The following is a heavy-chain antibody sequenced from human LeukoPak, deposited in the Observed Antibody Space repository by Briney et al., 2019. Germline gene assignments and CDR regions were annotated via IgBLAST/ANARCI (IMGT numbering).Heavy chain of an antibody. CDR2: FDPEDGET. Sequence: ASVKVSCKVPGYTLTELSMHWVRQAPGKGLEWMGGFDPEDGETIYAQKFQGRVTITEDTSTDTAYMELSSLRSEDTAVYYCATPINWGQGTLVTVSS. J-gene: IGHJ4*02. D-gene: IGHD5-12*01. CDR1: GYTLTELS. CDR3: ATPIN. V-gene: IGHV1-24*01.